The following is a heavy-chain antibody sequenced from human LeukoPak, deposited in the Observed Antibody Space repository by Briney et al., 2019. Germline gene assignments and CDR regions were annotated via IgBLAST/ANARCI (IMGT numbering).Heavy chain of an antibody. J-gene: IGHJ3*02. D-gene: IGHD2-2*01. CDR1: GYSISRGYY. V-gene: IGHV4-38-2*01. CDR3: ASLLGYCSSTSCFDAFDI. Sequence: SETLSLTCAVSGYSISRGYYWGWIRQPPGKGLEWIGSIYHSGSTYYNPSLKSRVTISVDTSKNQFSLKLSSVTAADTAVYYCASLLGYCSSTSCFDAFDIWGQGTMVTVSS. CDR2: IYHSGST.